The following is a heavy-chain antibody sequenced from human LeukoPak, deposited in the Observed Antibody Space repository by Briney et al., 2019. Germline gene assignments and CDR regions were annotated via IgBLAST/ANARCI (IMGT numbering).Heavy chain of an antibody. CDR2: IGSSGSTI. CDR1: GFTLSTSD. D-gene: IGHD3-22*01. Sequence: GGSLRLSCAASGFTLSTSDMNWIRQAPGKGLEWVSHIGSSGSTITYADSVKGRFTISRDNAKNSLYLQMNSLRAEDTAVYYCARSFMPLIVVYFDNWGQGTLVSVSS. CDR3: ARSFMPLIVVYFDN. V-gene: IGHV3-48*03. J-gene: IGHJ4*02.